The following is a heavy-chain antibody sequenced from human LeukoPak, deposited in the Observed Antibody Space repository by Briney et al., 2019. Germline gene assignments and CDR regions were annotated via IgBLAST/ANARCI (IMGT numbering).Heavy chain of an antibody. J-gene: IGHJ6*02. CDR2: IRSKAYRGIT. CDR3: ARGPIQLWIHNAMDV. Sequence: GGSLRLTCTGSGFTFGDHAMRGVRQAPGKGLEWVGFIRSKAYRGITEYAASVKGRFPISRDDSASIAHPQINSLRTEDTALYYCARGPIQLWIHNAMDVWGQGTTVTVPS. CDR1: GFTFGDHA. V-gene: IGHV3-49*04. D-gene: IGHD1-1*01.